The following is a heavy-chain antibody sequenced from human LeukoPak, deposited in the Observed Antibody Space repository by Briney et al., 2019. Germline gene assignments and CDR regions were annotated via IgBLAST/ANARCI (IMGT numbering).Heavy chain of an antibody. D-gene: IGHD5-12*01. Sequence: ASVKVSCKASGGTFSSYAISWVRQAPGQGLEWMGWINPNSGGTNYAQKFQGRVTMTRDTSISTAYMELSRLRSDDTAVYYCARDKYSGYDWHYFDYWGQGTLVTVSS. CDR2: INPNSGGT. V-gene: IGHV1-2*02. CDR1: GGTFSSYA. J-gene: IGHJ4*02. CDR3: ARDKYSGYDWHYFDY.